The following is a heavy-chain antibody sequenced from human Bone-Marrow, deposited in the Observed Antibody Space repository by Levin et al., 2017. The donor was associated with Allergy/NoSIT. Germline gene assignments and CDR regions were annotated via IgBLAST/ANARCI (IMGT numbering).Heavy chain of an antibody. Sequence: PGGSLRLSCEVSGLPFSSHGFHWVRQAPGKGLEWVGDIWYDGSKKYYAESVKGRFSISRDDSKNTLYLQMNSLRVEDTAVYYCAKDAARARLDRWGQGTLVTVSS. CDR2: IWYDGSKK. D-gene: IGHD5-18*01. CDR3: AKDAARARLDR. J-gene: IGHJ4*02. V-gene: IGHV3-33*06. CDR1: GLPFSSHG.